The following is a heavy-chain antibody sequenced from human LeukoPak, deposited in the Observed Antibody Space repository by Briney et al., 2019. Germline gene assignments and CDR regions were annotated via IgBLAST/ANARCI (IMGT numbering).Heavy chain of an antibody. V-gene: IGHV4-39*02. CDR3: ARVRVAATTLTFDY. CDR1: GGSISISSYY. J-gene: IGHJ4*02. D-gene: IGHD2-15*01. CDR2: IYYSGST. Sequence: SETLSLTCTVSGGSISISSYYWGWIRQPPGKGLEWIGSIYYSGSTYYNPSLKSRITISVDTSKNHFSLKLSSVTAADTAVYYCARVRVAATTLTFDYWGQGTLVTVSS.